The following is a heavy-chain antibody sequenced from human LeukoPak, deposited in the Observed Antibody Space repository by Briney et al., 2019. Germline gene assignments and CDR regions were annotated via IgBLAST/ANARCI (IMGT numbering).Heavy chain of an antibody. Sequence: PGGSLRLSCEASGFTFSAYGIHWVRQAPGKGLEWVAVIWYDGSNKYYADSVKGRFTISRDNSKNTLYLQMNSLRAEDTAVYYCAKGTPTDYWGQGTLVTVSS. CDR1: GFTFSAYG. CDR3: AKGTPTDY. D-gene: IGHD2-15*01. V-gene: IGHV3-33*06. J-gene: IGHJ4*02. CDR2: IWYDGSNK.